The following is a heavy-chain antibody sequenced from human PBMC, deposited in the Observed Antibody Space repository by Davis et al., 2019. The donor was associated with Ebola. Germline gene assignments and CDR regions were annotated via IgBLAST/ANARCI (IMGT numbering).Heavy chain of an antibody. V-gene: IGHV3-30-3*01. CDR3: ARQGYYDFWSGYFLRGYMDV. Sequence: PGGSLRLSCAASGFTFSSYAMHWVRQAPGKGLEWVAVISYDGSNKYYADSVKGRFTISRDNSKNTLYLQMNSLRAEDTAVYYCARQGYYDFWSGYFLRGYMDVWGKGTTVTVSS. D-gene: IGHD3-3*01. CDR1: GFTFSSYA. CDR2: ISYDGSNK. J-gene: IGHJ6*03.